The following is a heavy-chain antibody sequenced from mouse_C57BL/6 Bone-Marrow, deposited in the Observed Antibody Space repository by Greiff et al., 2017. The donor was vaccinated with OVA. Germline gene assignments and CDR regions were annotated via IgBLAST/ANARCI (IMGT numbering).Heavy chain of an antibody. V-gene: IGHV1-81*01. D-gene: IGHD1-1*01. CDR1: GYTFTSYG. CDR3: ASHLTTVVAPYWAMDD. Sequence: QVQLKESGAELARPGASVKLSCKASGYTFTSYGISWVKQRTGQGLEWIGEIYPSSGNTYYNEKFKGKATLTADKSSSTAYMELRSLTSEDSAVYFCASHLTTVVAPYWAMDDWGKGTTVTVSS. CDR2: IYPSSGNT. J-gene: IGHJ4*01.